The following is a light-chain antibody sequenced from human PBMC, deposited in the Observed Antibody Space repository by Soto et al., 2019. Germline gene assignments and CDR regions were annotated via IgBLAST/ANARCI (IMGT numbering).Light chain of an antibody. CDR3: QQFSSYPLT. CDR1: QTVRNNY. Sequence: VLTQYPGTLSLSQGERATLSCRASQTVRNNYLAWYQQKPGQAPRLLIYDASSRATGIPDRFSGGGSGTDFTRTISRLEPEDFAVYYCQQFSSYPLTFGGGTKVDIK. V-gene: IGKV3-20*01. CDR2: DAS. J-gene: IGKJ4*01.